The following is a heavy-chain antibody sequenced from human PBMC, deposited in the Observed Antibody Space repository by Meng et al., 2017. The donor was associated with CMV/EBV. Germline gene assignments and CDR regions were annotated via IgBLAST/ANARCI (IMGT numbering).Heavy chain of an antibody. CDR3: ARGPYYDFWSGYEGGMDV. J-gene: IGHJ6*02. V-gene: IGHV1-69*05. CDR2: IIPIFGTA. D-gene: IGHD3-3*01. CDR1: GGTFSSYA. Sequence: SVKVSCKASGGTFSSYAISWVRQAPGQGLEWMGGIIPIFGTANYAQKFQGRVTITTDESTSRAYMELSSLRSEDTAVYYCARGPYYDFWSGYEGGMDVWGQGTTVTVSS.